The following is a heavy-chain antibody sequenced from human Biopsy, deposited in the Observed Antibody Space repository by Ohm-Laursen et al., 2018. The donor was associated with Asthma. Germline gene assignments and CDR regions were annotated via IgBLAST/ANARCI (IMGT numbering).Heavy chain of an antibody. CDR3: VRDGTDDAFDI. CDR1: GFSFSNFA. Sequence: RSLRLSCTASGFSFSNFAIHWVRQAPGKGLEWVGVISKDASTQDYADSVKGRFTKARDNSKNTLDLQMNSLREEDTAVYYCVRDGTDDAFDIWGQGTVVSVSS. V-gene: IGHV3-30*01. J-gene: IGHJ3*02. D-gene: IGHD1-1*01. CDR2: ISKDASTQ.